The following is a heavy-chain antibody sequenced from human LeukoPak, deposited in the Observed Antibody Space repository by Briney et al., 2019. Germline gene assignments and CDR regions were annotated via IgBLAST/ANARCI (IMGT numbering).Heavy chain of an antibody. CDR1: GGSISSSSYY. CDR2: IYYSGST. CDR3: ARHCPTYYYDSSGYSWFDP. V-gene: IGHV4-39*01. J-gene: IGHJ5*02. D-gene: IGHD3-22*01. Sequence: PSETLSLTCTVSGGSISSSSYYWGWIRQPPGKGLEWIGSIYYSGSTYYNPSLKSRVTISVDTSKNQFSLKLSSVTAADTAVYYCARHCPTYYYDSSGYSWFDPWGQGTLVTVPS.